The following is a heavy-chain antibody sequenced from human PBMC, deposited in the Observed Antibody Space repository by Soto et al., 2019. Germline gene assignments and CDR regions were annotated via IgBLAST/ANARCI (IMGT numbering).Heavy chain of an antibody. J-gene: IGHJ4*02. CDR3: VRDGGQ. V-gene: IGHV3-74*03. D-gene: IGHD3-16*01. CDR1: GFTFSSSW. Sequence: EVQLVESGGGLVQPGGSLRLSCAASGFTFSSSWMHWVRQAPGKGLVWVSRINSDASTTTYADSVKGRFTISRDNAKNTLYLQMYSLRADDTAVYYCVRDGGQWGQGTLVTVSS. CDR2: INSDASTT.